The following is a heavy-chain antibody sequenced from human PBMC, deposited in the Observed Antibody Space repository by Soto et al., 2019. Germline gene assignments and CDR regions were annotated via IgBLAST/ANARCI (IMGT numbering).Heavy chain of an antibody. Sequence: PSETLSLTCTVSGGSIGSSSYYWGWIRQPPGKGLEWIGSIYYSGSTYYNPSLRSRVTISVDTSKNQFSLKLSSVTAADTAVYYCARGVHNYGMDVWGQGTTVTVSS. V-gene: IGHV4-39*01. CDR3: ARGVHNYGMDV. J-gene: IGHJ6*02. D-gene: IGHD3-10*01. CDR1: GGSIGSSSYY. CDR2: IYYSGST.